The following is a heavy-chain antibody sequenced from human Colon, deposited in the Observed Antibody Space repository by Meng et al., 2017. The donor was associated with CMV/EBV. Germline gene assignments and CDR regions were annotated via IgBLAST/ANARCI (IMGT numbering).Heavy chain of an antibody. Sequence: GGSLRLSCAASGFTFSDYYMNWVRQAPGKGLEWVSSISSSSTIYYADSVKGRFTISRDNAKNSLYLQMNSLRAEDTAVYYCARDPGDGSDWGQGTLVTVSS. CDR3: ARDPGDGSD. CDR2: ISSSSTI. CDR1: GFTFSDYY. D-gene: IGHD2-15*01. J-gene: IGHJ4*02. V-gene: IGHV3-69-1*01.